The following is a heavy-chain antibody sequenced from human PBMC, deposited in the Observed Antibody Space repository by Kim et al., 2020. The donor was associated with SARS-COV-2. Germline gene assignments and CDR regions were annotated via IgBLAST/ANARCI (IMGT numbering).Heavy chain of an antibody. J-gene: IGHJ4*02. CDR3: ARAQDSGWMYYFDY. Sequence: ASVKVSCKASGYTFTSYAMNWVRQAPGQGLEWMGWINTNTGNPTYAQGFTGRFVFSLDTSVSTAYLQISSLKAEDTAEYYCARAQDSGWMYYFDYWGQGTLVTVSS. CDR2: INTNTGNP. V-gene: IGHV7-4-1*02. D-gene: IGHD6-19*01. CDR1: GYTFTSYA.